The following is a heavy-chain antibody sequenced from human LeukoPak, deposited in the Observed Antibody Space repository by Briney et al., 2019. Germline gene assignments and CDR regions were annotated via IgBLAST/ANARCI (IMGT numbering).Heavy chain of an antibody. CDR3: AKGYSGYDWSLVDY. J-gene: IGHJ4*02. Sequence: PGGSLRLSCAASGLTFSSNWIHWVRQPPGKGLVWVSRIHTDGITTNYADSVKGRFTMSRDSANNTLYLQMDSLRAEDTAVYYCAKGYSGYDWSLVDYWGQGTLVTVSS. V-gene: IGHV3-74*01. D-gene: IGHD5-12*01. CDR1: GLTFSSNW. CDR2: IHTDGITT.